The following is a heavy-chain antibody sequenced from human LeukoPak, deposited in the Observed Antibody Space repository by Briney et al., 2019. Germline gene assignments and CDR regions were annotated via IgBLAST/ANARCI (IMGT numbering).Heavy chain of an antibody. V-gene: IGHV3-7*01. Sequence: GGSLRLSCAASGFTFSSYWMSWVRQAPGEGLEWVANIKQDGSEKYYVDSVKGRFTISRDNAKNSLYLQMNSLRAEDTAVYYCARDRYYDSSGYSDYWGQGTLVTVSS. CDR3: ARDRYYDSSGYSDY. D-gene: IGHD3-22*01. CDR1: GFTFSSYW. CDR2: IKQDGSEK. J-gene: IGHJ4*02.